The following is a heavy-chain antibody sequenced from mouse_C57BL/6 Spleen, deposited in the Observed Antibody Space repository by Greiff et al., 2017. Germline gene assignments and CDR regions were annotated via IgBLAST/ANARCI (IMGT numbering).Heavy chain of an antibody. V-gene: IGHV1-20*01. J-gene: IGHJ2*01. CDR3: ARGEATVVAPLDY. CDR1: GYSFTGYF. CDR2: INPYNGDT. D-gene: IGHD1-1*01. Sequence: VQLKQSGPELVKPGDSVKISCKASGYSFTGYFMNWVMQSHGKSLEWIGRINPYNGDTFYNQKFKGKATLTVDKSSSTAHMELRSLTSEDSAVYYCARGEATVVAPLDYWGQGTTLTVSS.